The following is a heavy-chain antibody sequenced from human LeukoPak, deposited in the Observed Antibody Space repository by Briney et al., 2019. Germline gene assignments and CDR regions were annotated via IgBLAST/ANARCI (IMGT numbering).Heavy chain of an antibody. CDR2: ISSSGSTI. D-gene: IGHD2-2*01. V-gene: IGHV3-48*03. CDR3: ARIGYSSSCFDY. Sequence: GGSLRLSCAASGFTFSSYEMNWVRQAPGKGLEWVSYISSSGSTIYYADSVKGRFTISRDNAKNSLYLQMNSLRAEDTAVYYCARIGYSSSCFDYWGQGILVIVSS. CDR1: GFTFSSYE. J-gene: IGHJ4*02.